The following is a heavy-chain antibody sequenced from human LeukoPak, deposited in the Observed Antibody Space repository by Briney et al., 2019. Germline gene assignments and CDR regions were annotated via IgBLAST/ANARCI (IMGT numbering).Heavy chain of an antibody. D-gene: IGHD1-26*01. Sequence: GGSLRLSCAASGFTFSSYVMNWVRQAPGKGLEWVSAVSGSGGSTYYADSVKGRFTISRDNSKNTLYLQMNSLRAEDTAVYYCARDYSGSPYYFDYWGQGTLVTVSS. V-gene: IGHV3-23*01. CDR1: GFTFSSYV. J-gene: IGHJ4*02. CDR3: ARDYSGSPYYFDY. CDR2: VSGSGGST.